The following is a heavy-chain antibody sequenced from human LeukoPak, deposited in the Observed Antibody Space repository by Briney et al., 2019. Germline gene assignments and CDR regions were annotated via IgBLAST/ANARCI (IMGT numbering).Heavy chain of an antibody. V-gene: IGHV4-30-4*08. CDR2: IYYSGST. Sequence: PSQTLSLTCTVSVGSISSGDYYWSWLRQPPGKGLEWIGYIYYSGSTYYNPSLKSRVTISVDTSKNQFSLKLSSVTAADTAVYYCARDLIRDIWSGYYGNYWGQGTLVTVSS. J-gene: IGHJ4*02. CDR3: ARDLIRDIWSGYYGNY. D-gene: IGHD3-3*01. CDR1: VGSISSGDYY.